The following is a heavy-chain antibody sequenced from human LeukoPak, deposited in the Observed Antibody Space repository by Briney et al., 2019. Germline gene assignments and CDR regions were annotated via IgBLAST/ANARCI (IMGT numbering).Heavy chain of an antibody. Sequence: ASVKVSCKVSGYTLTELSLHWVRQAAGKGLAWMGGFEPEDGERVYAQTFQGRVAVTEDTSTATAYMELSSLTSEDTAVYCCVTLGGGVPIAIVDYWGQGTLVTVSS. V-gene: IGHV1-24*01. D-gene: IGHD3-16*01. CDR2: FEPEDGER. J-gene: IGHJ4*02. CDR1: GYTLTELS. CDR3: VTLGGGVPIAIVDY.